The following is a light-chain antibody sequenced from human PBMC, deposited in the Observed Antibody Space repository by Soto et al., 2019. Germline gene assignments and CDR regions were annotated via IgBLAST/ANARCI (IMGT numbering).Light chain of an antibody. CDR3: QQYNNWPSWT. CDR2: GAS. J-gene: IGKJ1*01. CDR1: QRVSSN. V-gene: IGKV3-15*01. Sequence: EIVMTQSPATLSVSPGERATLSCRASQRVSSNLAWYQQKPGHAPRLLIYGASTRATGIPARFSGSGSGTEFTLTISSLQSEDFAVYYCQQYNNWPSWTFGQGTKVEIK.